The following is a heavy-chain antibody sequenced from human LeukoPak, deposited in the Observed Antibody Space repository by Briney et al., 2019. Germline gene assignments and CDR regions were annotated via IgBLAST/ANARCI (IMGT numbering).Heavy chain of an antibody. D-gene: IGHD4-17*01. CDR3: ARLPDYGDFDY. V-gene: IGHV4-39*07. CDR1: GGSISSSSYY. Sequence: ASETLSLTCTVSGGSISSSSYYWGWIRQPPGKGLEWIGSIYYSGSTYYNPSLKSRVTISVDTSKNQFSLKLSSVTAADTAVYYCARLPDYGDFDYWGQGTLVTVSS. J-gene: IGHJ4*02. CDR2: IYYSGST.